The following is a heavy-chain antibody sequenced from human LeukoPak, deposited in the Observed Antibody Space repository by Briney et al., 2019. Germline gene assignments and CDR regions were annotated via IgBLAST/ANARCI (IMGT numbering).Heavy chain of an antibody. CDR1: GGSFSGYY. Sequence: SSETLSLTCAVYGGSFSGYYWSWIRQPAGKGLEWIGRIYTSGSTNYNPSLKSRVTMSVDTSKNQFSLKLSSVTAADTAVYYCAREKKGVYATLDYWGQGTLVTVSS. V-gene: IGHV4-4*07. CDR3: AREKKGVYATLDY. CDR2: IYTSGST. D-gene: IGHD2-8*01. J-gene: IGHJ4*02.